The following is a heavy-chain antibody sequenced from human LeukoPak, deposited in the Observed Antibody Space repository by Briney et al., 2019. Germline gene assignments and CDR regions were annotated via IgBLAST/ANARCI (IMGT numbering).Heavy chain of an antibody. V-gene: IGHV1-69*05. D-gene: IGHD1-26*01. CDR3: ARGFFWYSGSYYGQGYYFDY. J-gene: IGHJ4*02. CDR2: IIPIFGTA. Sequence: SVKVSCKASGGTFSSYAISWVRQAPGQGLEWMGRIIPIFGTANYAQKFQGRVTITTDESTSTAYMELSSLRSEDTAVYYCARGFFWYSGSYYGQGYYFDYWGQGTLVTVSS. CDR1: GGTFSSYA.